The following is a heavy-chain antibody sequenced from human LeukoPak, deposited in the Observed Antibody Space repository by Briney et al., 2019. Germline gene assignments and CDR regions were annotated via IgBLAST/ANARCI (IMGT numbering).Heavy chain of an antibody. CDR2: IIPILGIA. CDR3: ARVGDYGDYCLGY. CDR1: GGTFSSYA. V-gene: IGHV1-69*04. Sequence: ASVKVSCKASGGTFSSYAISWVRQAPGQGLEWMGRIIPILGIASYAQKFQGRVTMTRDTSTSTVYMELSSLRSEDTAVYYCARVGDYGDYCLGYWGQGTLVTVSS. D-gene: IGHD4-17*01. J-gene: IGHJ4*02.